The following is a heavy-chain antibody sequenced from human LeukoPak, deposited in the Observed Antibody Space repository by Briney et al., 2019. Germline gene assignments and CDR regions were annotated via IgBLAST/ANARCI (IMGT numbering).Heavy chain of an antibody. CDR1: GGSFSGYY. J-gene: IGHJ1*01. CDR2: INHSGST. D-gene: IGHD2-21*02. V-gene: IGHV4-34*01. CDR3: ARGPERGVTRGKYFHH. Sequence: ASETLSLTCAVYGGSFSGYYWSWIRQPPGKGLEWIGEINHSGSTNYNPSLKSRVTISVDTSKNQFSLKLSSVTAADTAVYYCARGPERGVTRGKYFHHWGQGTLVTVSS.